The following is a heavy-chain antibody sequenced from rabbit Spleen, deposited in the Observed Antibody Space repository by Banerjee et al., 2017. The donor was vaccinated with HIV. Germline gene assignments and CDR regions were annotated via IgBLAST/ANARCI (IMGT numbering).Heavy chain of an antibody. Sequence: QEQLVESGGGLVQPEGSLTLTCKASGFSFSGGYCICWVRQAPGKGLEWIACIGAGSSGKTYYASWAKGRFTISKTSSTTVTLQMTSLTAADTATYFCARRNGGDGGGAFDPWGPGTLVTVS. CDR3: ARRNGGDGGGAFDP. CDR2: IGAGSSGKT. J-gene: IGHJ2*01. CDR1: GFSFSGGYC. D-gene: IGHD2-1*01. V-gene: IGHV1S45*01.